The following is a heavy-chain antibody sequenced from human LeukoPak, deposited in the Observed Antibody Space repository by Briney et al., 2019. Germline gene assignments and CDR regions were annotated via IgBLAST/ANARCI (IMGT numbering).Heavy chain of an antibody. Sequence: SETLSLTCTVSGFSISSSSYYWVWLRPSPGKGLVSIGNIYCSGSTYYNPSLKSRVTLSIDTTKNQFTLRLTSVTAADTAVYFCARIRPGLVEPYYFDYWGQGTLLTVSS. V-gene: IGHV4-39*06. CDR1: GFSISSSSYY. D-gene: IGHD2-8*02. CDR2: IYCSGST. CDR3: ARIRPGLVEPYYFDY. J-gene: IGHJ4*02.